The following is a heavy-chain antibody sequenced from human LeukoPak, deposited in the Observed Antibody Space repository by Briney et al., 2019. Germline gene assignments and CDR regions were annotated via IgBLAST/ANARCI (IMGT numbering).Heavy chain of an antibody. Sequence: SETLSLTCTVSGGSISSSSYYWGWIRQPPGKGLEWIGSIYYSGSTNYNPSLKSRVTISVDTSKNQFSLKLSSVTAADTAVYYCARDRDRAHDYWGQGTLVTVSS. CDR1: GGSISSSSYY. V-gene: IGHV4-39*07. CDR3: ARDRDRAHDY. J-gene: IGHJ4*02. CDR2: IYYSGST. D-gene: IGHD5-18*01.